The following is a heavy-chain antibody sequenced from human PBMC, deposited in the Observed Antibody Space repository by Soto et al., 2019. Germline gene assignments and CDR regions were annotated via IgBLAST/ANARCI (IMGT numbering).Heavy chain of an antibody. Sequence: GGSLRLSCAASGFTFSSYAMSWVRQAPGKGLEWVSAISGSGGSTYYADSVKGRFTISRDNSQNTLYLQMNSLGAEDTAVYYCAKEGGYGSLFQDNWFDPWGQGTLVTVSS. CDR2: ISGSGGST. CDR1: GFTFSSYA. CDR3: AKEGGYGSLFQDNWFDP. J-gene: IGHJ5*02. V-gene: IGHV3-23*01. D-gene: IGHD5-12*01.